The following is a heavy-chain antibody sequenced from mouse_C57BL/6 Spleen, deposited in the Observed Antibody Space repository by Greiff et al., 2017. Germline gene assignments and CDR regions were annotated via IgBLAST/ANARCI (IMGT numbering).Heavy chain of an antibody. J-gene: IGHJ2*01. CDR3: ARDGSTGYFDY. CDR1: GYSITSGYY. D-gene: IGHD1-1*01. V-gene: IGHV3-6*01. Sequence: DVKLQESGPGLVKPSQSLSLTCSVTGYSITSGYYWNWIRQFPGNKLEWMGYISYDGSNNYNPSLKNRISITRDTSKNQFFLKLNSVTTEDTATYYGARDGSTGYFDYWGQGTTLTVSS. CDR2: ISYDGSN.